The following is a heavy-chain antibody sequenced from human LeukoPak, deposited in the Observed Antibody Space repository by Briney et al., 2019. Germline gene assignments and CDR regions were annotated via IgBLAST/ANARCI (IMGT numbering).Heavy chain of an antibody. CDR3: ASRPYYYDSSGYSV. D-gene: IGHD3-22*01. CDR1: GYSISSGYY. V-gene: IGHV4-4*07. CDR2: IYTSGST. J-gene: IGHJ4*02. Sequence: PSETLSLTCTVSGYSISSGYYWSWIRQPAGKGLEWIGRIYTSGSTNYNPSLKSRVTMSVDTSKNQFSLKLSSVTAADTAVYYCASRPYYYDSSGYSVWGQGTLVTVSS.